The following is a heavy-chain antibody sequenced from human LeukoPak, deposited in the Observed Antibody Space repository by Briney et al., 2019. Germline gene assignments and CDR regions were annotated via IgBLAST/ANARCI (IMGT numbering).Heavy chain of an antibody. Sequence: ASVKVSCRASGYTFTGHFLHWVRQAPGQGLEWMAWIDPNNGDTHYAQNFQGRITVTRDTSISTVYMELSRLTSDDTAVYYCAREYSASEHWGQGTLVTVSS. J-gene: IGHJ4*02. CDR3: AREYSASEH. D-gene: IGHD4-11*01. V-gene: IGHV1-2*02. CDR2: IDPNNGDT. CDR1: GYTFTGHF.